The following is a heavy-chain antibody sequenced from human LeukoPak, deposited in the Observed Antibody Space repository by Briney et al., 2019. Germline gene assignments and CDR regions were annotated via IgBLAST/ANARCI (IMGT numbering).Heavy chain of an antibody. CDR2: ISSSSSYI. J-gene: IGHJ4*02. Sequence: GGSLRLSCAASGFTFSIYSMNWVRQAPGKGLEWVSSISSSSSYIYYADSVKGRFTISRDNAKNSLYLQMNSLRAEDTAVYYCASSHYGDYKSVDYWGQGTLVTVSS. D-gene: IGHD4-17*01. V-gene: IGHV3-21*01. CDR3: ASSHYGDYKSVDY. CDR1: GFTFSIYS.